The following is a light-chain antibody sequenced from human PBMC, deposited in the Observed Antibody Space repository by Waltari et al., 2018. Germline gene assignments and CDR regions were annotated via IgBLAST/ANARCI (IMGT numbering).Light chain of an antibody. CDR2: EVN. CDR3: CSYAGSSTFVV. CDR1: SSDVGSYNL. V-gene: IGLV2-23*02. J-gene: IGLJ2*01. Sequence: QSALTQPASVSGSPGQSITISCTGTSSDVGSYNLVSWYQQHPGKAPKLRIYEVNKRPSGVSNRFSGSKSGTTASLTISGLQAEDEADYYCCSYAGSSTFVVFGGGTKLTVL.